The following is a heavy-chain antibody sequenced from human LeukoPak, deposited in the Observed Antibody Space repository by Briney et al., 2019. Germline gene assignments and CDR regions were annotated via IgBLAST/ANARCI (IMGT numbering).Heavy chain of an antibody. J-gene: IGHJ4*02. CDR1: GGSFSGYY. V-gene: IGHV4-34*01. CDR2: INHSGST. CDR3: ARGVDYGFDFDY. D-gene: IGHD4-17*01. Sequence: PSETLSLTWAVYGGSFSGYYWSWIRQPPGKGLEWIGEINHSGSTNYNPSLKSRVTISVDTSKNQFSLKLSSVTAADTAVYYCARGVDYGFDFDYWGQGTLVTVSS.